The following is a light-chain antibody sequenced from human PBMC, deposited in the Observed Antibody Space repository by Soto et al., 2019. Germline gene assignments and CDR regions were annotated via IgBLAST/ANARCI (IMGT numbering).Light chain of an antibody. CDR1: QSVSNN. CDR2: GAS. CDR3: QQYNNWPLQT. J-gene: IGKJ1*01. V-gene: IGKV3D-15*01. Sequence: IVLTHSPGTLSLSPGERATLSCRASQSVSNNYLAWYQQKPGQAPRLLIYGASNRATGIPDRFSGSGSGTEFTLTISSLQSEDFAVYYCQQYNNWPLQTFGQGTKVDIK.